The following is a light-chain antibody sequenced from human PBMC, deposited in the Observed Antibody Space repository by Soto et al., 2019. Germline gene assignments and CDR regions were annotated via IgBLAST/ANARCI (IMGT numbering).Light chain of an antibody. Sequence: QIXRSPTSLSASVGDRVTITCRASQSISSYVNWYRQRPGKAPKLLIYSASSLQSGVPSGFSGSGSGTDFTLTISSLQPEDFATYYCQQTYNAPRTFGQGTKVDIK. J-gene: IGKJ1*01. CDR3: QQTYNAPRT. CDR2: SAS. V-gene: IGKV1-39*01. CDR1: QSISSY.